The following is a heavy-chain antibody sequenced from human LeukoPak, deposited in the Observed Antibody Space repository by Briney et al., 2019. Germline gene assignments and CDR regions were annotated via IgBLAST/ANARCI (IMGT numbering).Heavy chain of an antibody. D-gene: IGHD6-13*01. CDR2: ISSSSNYI. Sequence: GGSLRLSCAASGFIFSNYNMNWVRQAPGKGLEWVSSISSSSNYIYYGDSVKGRFTISRDNAKNSLYLQMNSLRAEDSAVYYCARVAAGPSWGQGTLVTVSS. J-gene: IGHJ5*02. CDR3: ARVAAGPS. V-gene: IGHV3-21*01. CDR1: GFIFSNYN.